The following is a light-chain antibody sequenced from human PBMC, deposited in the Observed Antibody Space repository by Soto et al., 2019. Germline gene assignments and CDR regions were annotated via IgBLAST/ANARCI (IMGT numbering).Light chain of an antibody. CDR1: QSVLHRSNTKSS. CDR2: WAS. Sequence: DIMMTQSPDSLAVSLGERATINCRPSQSVLHRSNTKSSLAWHQQKPGQPPKLLIYWASTRDSGVPDRFSGSGSGTDFTLTISSLQAEDVAVYFCQQYSSPPYTFGQGTRLEIK. J-gene: IGKJ2*01. V-gene: IGKV4-1*01. CDR3: QQYSSPPYT.